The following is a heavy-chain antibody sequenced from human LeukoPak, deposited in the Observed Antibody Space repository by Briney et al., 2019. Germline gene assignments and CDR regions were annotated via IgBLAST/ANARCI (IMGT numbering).Heavy chain of an antibody. Sequence: PSETLSLTCTVYGGSISSYYWSWIRQPPGKGLEWIGHIYYSGSTNYNPSLKSRVTISVDTSKNQFSLKLSSVTAADTAVYYCARVSGSYFSYYFDYWGQGTLVTVSS. CDR2: IYYSGST. CDR3: ARVSGSYFSYYFDY. V-gene: IGHV4-59*01. J-gene: IGHJ4*02. CDR1: GGSISSYY. D-gene: IGHD1-26*01.